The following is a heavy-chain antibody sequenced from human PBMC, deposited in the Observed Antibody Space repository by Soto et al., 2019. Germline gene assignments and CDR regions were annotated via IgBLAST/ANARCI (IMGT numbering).Heavy chain of an antibody. Sequence: QVQLQQWGAGLLKPSETLSLTCAVYGGSFSGYYWSWIRQPPGKGLEWIGEINHSGSTNYNPSLKSRVTISVDTSKNQFSLKLSSVTAADTAVYYCARGFYDILTGYYYPNFDYWGQGILVTVSS. CDR2: INHSGST. J-gene: IGHJ4*02. CDR3: ARGFYDILTGYYYPNFDY. V-gene: IGHV4-34*01. D-gene: IGHD3-9*01. CDR1: GGSFSGYY.